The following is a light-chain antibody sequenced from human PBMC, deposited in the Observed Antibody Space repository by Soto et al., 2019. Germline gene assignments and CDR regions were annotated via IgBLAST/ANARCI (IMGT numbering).Light chain of an antibody. CDR1: HSNIGAGYD. Sequence: QSVLTQPPSVSGAPGQRITISCTGSHSNIGAGYDVHWYRHLPGTAPKLVIYANNNRPSGVPDRFSGSKSDTSASLTITGLQAEDEADYYCQSYDSSLSGVFGGGTKLTVL. CDR2: ANN. J-gene: IGLJ2*01. CDR3: QSYDSSLSGV. V-gene: IGLV1-40*01.